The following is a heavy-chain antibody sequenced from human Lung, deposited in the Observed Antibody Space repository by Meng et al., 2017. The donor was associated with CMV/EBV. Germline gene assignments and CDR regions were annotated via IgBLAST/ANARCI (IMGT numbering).Heavy chain of an antibody. Sequence: SCKASGYSFNPYGIAWVRQAPGQGLEWMGWVSAYNGNTNYAQILQDRVTMTTDTSTNTAYMELRSLRSDDTAKYYCARGGGGLPPDYWGQGTLVTVSS. CDR1: GYSFNPYG. CDR2: VSAYNGNT. V-gene: IGHV1-18*01. J-gene: IGHJ4*02. CDR3: ARGGGGLPPDY. D-gene: IGHD4-23*01.